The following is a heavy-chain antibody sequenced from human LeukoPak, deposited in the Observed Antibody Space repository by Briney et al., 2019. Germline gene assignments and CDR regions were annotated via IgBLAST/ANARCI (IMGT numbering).Heavy chain of an antibody. D-gene: IGHD6-19*01. J-gene: IGHJ4*02. CDR3: ARFLGIGSQRYYFDS. Sequence: SQTLSLTCAISGDTVSSNSAAWSWIRQSPSRGLEWLGRTYYRSKWYHDYAVSVRSRVSVNPDTSKNQFSLQLNSVTPEDTAVYYCARFLGIGSQRYYFDSWGQGTLVTVSS. CDR1: GDTVSSNSAA. CDR2: TYYRSKWYH. V-gene: IGHV6-1*01.